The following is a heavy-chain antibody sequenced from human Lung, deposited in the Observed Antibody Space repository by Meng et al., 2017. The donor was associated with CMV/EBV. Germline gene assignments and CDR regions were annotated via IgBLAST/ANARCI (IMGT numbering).Heavy chain of an antibody. V-gene: IGHV3-48*04. CDR1: GFTFSTYT. Sequence: ESXKISXAASGFTFSTYTMNWVRQAPGKGLEWVSDISTSSSTIYYADSVKGRFTISRDNAKNSLYLQMNSLRAEDTAVYYCAGGVPAAIGYYDFWSGYLYGMDVWGQGTXVTVSS. CDR2: ISTSSSTI. CDR3: AGGVPAAIGYYDFWSGYLYGMDV. J-gene: IGHJ6*02. D-gene: IGHD3-3*01.